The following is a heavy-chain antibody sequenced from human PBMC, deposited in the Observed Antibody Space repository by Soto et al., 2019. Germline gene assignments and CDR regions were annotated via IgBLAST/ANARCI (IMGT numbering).Heavy chain of an antibody. Sequence: QVQLVQSGAEVRKPGASVKISCQTSGYPFTSYHMHWVRQAPGQGLEWMGVINPSEGRTRYSQKFQDRVKMTRDTSTSTVYMELSRLRSEDAAKYFCARGREYSFGYNWFDPWGPGTLVTVSS. J-gene: IGHJ5*02. CDR3: ARGREYSFGYNWFDP. CDR1: GYPFTSYH. D-gene: IGHD4-4*01. V-gene: IGHV1-46*01. CDR2: INPSEGRT.